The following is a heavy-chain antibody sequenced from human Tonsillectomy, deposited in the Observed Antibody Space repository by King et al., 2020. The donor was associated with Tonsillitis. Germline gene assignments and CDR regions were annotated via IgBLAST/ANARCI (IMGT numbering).Heavy chain of an antibody. V-gene: IGHV1-69*09. J-gene: IGHJ3*01. CDR2: IIPVLNTP. Sequence: QLVQSGAEVKKPGSSVKVSCKASGGTFNYFDISWVRQAPGQGLEWMGRIIPVLNTPNYARKFRGRVTITADSSTNTSYLELTSLRSEDTAVFYCAKPTSGGDYSPIGFDVGGQGTMVTVSS. CDR3: AKPTSGGDYSPIGFDV. CDR1: GGTFNYFD. D-gene: IGHD1-26*01.